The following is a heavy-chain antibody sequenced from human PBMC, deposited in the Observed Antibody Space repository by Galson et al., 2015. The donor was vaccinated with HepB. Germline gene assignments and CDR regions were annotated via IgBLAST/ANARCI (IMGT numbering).Heavy chain of an antibody. V-gene: IGHV4-59*01. CDR1: GGSISSYY. CDR2: IYYSGST. Sequence: QVQLQESGPGLVKPSETLSLTCTVSGGSISSYYWSWIRQPPGKGLEWIGYIYYSGSTNYNPSLKSRVTISVDTSKNQFSLKLSSVTAADTAVYYCATGNPIAAAGLDAFDIWGQGTMVTVSS. J-gene: IGHJ3*02. D-gene: IGHD6-13*01. CDR3: ATGNPIAAAGLDAFDI.